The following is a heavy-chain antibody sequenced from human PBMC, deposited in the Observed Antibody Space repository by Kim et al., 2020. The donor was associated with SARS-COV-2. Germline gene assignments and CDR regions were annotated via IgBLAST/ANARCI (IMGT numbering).Heavy chain of an antibody. D-gene: IGHD5-12*01. CDR3: AGVGNSGYDFFRYGLDV. Sequence: VMGRFTISRDNAKNSLYLHMNSLRVEDTAVFYCAGVGNSGYDFFRYGLDVWGQGTTVTVSS. V-gene: IGHV3-21*06. J-gene: IGHJ6*02.